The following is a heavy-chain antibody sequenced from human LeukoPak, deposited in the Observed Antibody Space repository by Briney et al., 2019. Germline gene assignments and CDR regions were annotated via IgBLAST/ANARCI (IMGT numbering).Heavy chain of an antibody. CDR2: ISGSGGST. CDR1: GFTFSSFA. Sequence: GGSLRLSCSASGFTFSSFAMSWVRQAPGKGQEWVSGISGSGGSTYYADSMKGRFTISRDNSKNTLYLQINSLRAEDTAVYYCARKRSSGSYADWGQGTLVTVSS. V-gene: IGHV3-23*01. J-gene: IGHJ4*02. D-gene: IGHD3-10*01. CDR3: ARKRSSGSYAD.